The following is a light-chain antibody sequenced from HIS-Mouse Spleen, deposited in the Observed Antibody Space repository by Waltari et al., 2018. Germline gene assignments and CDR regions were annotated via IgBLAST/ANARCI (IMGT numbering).Light chain of an antibody. CDR1: SSDVGGYNY. CDR3: SSYTSSSTLV. Sequence: QSALTQPASVSGSPGQSITISCTGTSSDVGGYNYVSWYQQHPGKAPKLKILDVSNRPSGVSTRFSGSKSGNTASLTISGLQAEDEADYYCSSYTSSSTLVFGTGTKVTVL. CDR2: DVS. J-gene: IGLJ1*01. V-gene: IGLV2-14*03.